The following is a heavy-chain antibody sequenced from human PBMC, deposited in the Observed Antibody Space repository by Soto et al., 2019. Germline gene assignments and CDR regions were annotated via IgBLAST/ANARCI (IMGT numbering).Heavy chain of an antibody. CDR3: ARGHRTVTLYYYYYYGMDV. CDR1: GFTFTSYL. D-gene: IGHD4-17*01. CDR2: INSDGSST. Sequence: GESLKLSHAAYGFTFTSYLMHWVRQAPGKGLVWVSRINSDGSSTSYADSVKGRFTISRDNAKNTLYLQMNSLRAEDTAVYYCARGHRTVTLYYYYYYGMDVWGQGT. V-gene: IGHV3-74*01. J-gene: IGHJ6*02.